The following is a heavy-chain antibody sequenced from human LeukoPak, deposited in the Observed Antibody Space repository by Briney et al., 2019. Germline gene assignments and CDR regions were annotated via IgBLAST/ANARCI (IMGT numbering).Heavy chain of an antibody. D-gene: IGHD3-22*01. J-gene: IGHJ4*02. CDR3: ASSFYYDSRDY. V-gene: IGHV4-34*01. Sequence: PSETLSLTCVVYGGSLSGYFWSWIRQPPGKGLEWIGEITPSGSTNYSPSLKSRVSISIDTSKKKLSLRLTSVTAADSAVYYCASSFYYDSRDYWGQGTLVTVSS. CDR1: GGSLSGYF. CDR2: ITPSGST.